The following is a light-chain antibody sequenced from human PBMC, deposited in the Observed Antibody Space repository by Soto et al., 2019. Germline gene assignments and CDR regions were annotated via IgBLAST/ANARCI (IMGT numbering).Light chain of an antibody. J-gene: IGKJ1*01. CDR3: QQRGNWPWT. CDR1: QSVSSY. V-gene: IGKV3-11*01. Sequence: ESVLTQSPATLSLSPGERATLSCRASQSVSSYLAWYQQKPGQAPRLLIYDASNRATGIPGRFSGSGSGTDFTLTISSLEPEDFAVYYCQQRGNWPWTFGQGTKVDIK. CDR2: DAS.